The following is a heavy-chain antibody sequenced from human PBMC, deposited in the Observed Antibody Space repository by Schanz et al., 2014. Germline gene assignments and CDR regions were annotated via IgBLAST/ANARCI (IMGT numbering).Heavy chain of an antibody. CDR2: INPSGGST. Sequence: QVQVEQSGPEVKKPGASVTVSCKASGYTFTSDSMHWVRQAPGQGLEWMGMINPSGGSTTYAQRFQGRVTITADKSSDTAYMELSSLRSEDTAVYYCAREVGLYDRGWFDPWGQGTLVTVSS. CDR3: AREVGLYDRGWFDP. V-gene: IGHV1-46*01. J-gene: IGHJ5*02. D-gene: IGHD3-22*01. CDR1: GYTFTSDS.